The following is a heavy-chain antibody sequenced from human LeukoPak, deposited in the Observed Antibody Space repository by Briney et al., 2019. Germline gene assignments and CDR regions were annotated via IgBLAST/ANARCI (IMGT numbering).Heavy chain of an antibody. J-gene: IGHJ3*02. CDR2: INHSGST. CDR1: GGSFSGYY. V-gene: IGHV4-34*01. D-gene: IGHD1-26*01. CDR3: ARWPLVGATDLRAFDI. Sequence: SETLSLTCAVYGGSFSGYYWSWIRQPPGKGLEWIGEINHSGSTNHNPSLKSRVTISVDTSKNQFSLKLSSVTAADTAVYYCARWPLVGATDLRAFDIWGQGTMVTVSS.